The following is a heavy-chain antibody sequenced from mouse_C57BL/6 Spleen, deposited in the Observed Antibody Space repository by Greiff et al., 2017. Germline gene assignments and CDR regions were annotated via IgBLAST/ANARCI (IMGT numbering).Heavy chain of an antibody. V-gene: IGHV1-69*01. J-gene: IGHJ3*01. Sequence: VQLQQPGAELVMPGASVKLSCKASGYTFTSYWMPWVKQRPGQGLEWIGEIDPSDSYTNYNQKFKGKSTLTVDKSSSTAYIQLSSLTSEDSAVYYCARGDYAFAYWGQGTLVTVSA. CDR1: GYTFTSYW. CDR2: IDPSDSYT. CDR3: ARGDYAFAY. D-gene: IGHD2-4*01.